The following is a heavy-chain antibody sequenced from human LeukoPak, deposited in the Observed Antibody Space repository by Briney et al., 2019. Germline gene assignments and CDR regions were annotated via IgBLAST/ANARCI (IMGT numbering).Heavy chain of an antibody. D-gene: IGHD3-3*01. CDR2: IYYSGST. CDR3: ARTLRFLNWFDP. CDR1: GGSISSSSYY. Sequence: SETLSLTCTVSGGSISSSSYYWGWIRQPPGKGLEWIGSIYYSGSTYYNPSLKSRVTISVDTSKNQFSLKLSPVTAADTAVYYCARTLRFLNWFDPWGQGTLVTVSS. J-gene: IGHJ5*02. V-gene: IGHV4-39*01.